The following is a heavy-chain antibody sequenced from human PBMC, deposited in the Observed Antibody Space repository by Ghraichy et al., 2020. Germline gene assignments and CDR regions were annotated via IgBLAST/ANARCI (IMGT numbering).Heavy chain of an antibody. CDR1: GFTFDDYA. D-gene: IGHD3-9*01. J-gene: IGHJ4*02. CDR2: ISWNSGGI. Sequence: GGSLRLSCAASGFTFDDYAMHWVRQAPGKGLEWVSGISWNSGGIGYADSVKGRFTISRDNAKNSLYLQMNSLRPEDTALYYCAKANILTGYFDYWGQGTLVTVSS. CDR3: AKANILTGYFDY. V-gene: IGHV3-9*01.